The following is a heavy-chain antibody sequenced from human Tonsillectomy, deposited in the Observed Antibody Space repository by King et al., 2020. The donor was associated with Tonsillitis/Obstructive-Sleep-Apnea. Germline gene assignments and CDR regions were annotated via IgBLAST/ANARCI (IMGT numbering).Heavy chain of an antibody. J-gene: IGHJ5*02. CDR1: GFTFSSYW. Sequence: VQLVESGGGLVQPGGSLRLSCAASGFTFSSYWMHWVRQAPGKGLVWVSRINSDGSSTSYADSGKGRFTISRDNAKNTLYLQMNSLRAEGTAVYYCAREVVAARGYNWFDPWGQGTLVTVSS. CDR2: INSDGSST. D-gene: IGHD2-15*01. V-gene: IGHV3-74*01. CDR3: AREVVAARGYNWFDP.